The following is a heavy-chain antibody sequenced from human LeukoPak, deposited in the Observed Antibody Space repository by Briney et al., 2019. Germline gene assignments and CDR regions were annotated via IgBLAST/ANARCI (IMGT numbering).Heavy chain of an antibody. CDR1: GFTFSGYG. J-gene: IGHJ4*02. CDR3: ASALPDSYGPVFDY. CDR2: IWYDGSNK. D-gene: IGHD5-18*01. V-gene: IGHV3-33*01. Sequence: PGGSLRLSCAASGFTFSGYGMHWVRQAPGKGLEWVAVIWYDGSNKYYADSVKGRFTISRDNSKNTLYLQMNSLRAEDTAVYYCASALPDSYGPVFDYWGQGTLVTVSS.